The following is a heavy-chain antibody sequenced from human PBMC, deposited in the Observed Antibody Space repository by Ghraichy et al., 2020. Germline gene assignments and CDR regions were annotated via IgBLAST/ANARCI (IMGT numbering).Heavy chain of an antibody. CDR2: ISSSGSTI. Sequence: GGSLRLSCAASGFTFSNYEVNWVRQAPGKGLEWVSYISSSGSTIFYVDSVKGRFTISRDNAKNSLSLQMNSLRAEDTAVYYCARSYCSGGSCSTPYYGMDVWGQGTTVTVSS. CDR1: GFTFSNYE. D-gene: IGHD2-15*01. CDR3: ARSYCSGGSCSTPYYGMDV. J-gene: IGHJ6*02. V-gene: IGHV3-48*03.